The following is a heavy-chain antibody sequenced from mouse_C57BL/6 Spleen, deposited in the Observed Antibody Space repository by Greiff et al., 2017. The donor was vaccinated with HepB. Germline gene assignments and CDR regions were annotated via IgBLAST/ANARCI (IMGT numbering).Heavy chain of an antibody. CDR2: ISSGSSTI. Sequence: EVQRVESGGGLVKPGGSLKLSCAASGFTFSDYGMHWVRQAPEKGLEWVAYISSGSSTIYYADTVKGRITISRDNAKNTLFLQMTSLRSEDTAMYYSARNYDVYWYFDVWGTGTTVTVSS. CDR1: GFTFSDYG. J-gene: IGHJ1*03. CDR3: ARNYDVYWYFDV. V-gene: IGHV5-17*01. D-gene: IGHD2-4*01.